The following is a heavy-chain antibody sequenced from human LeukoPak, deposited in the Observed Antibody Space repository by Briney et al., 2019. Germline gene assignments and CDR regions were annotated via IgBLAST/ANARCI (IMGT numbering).Heavy chain of an antibody. D-gene: IGHD4-17*01. CDR2: IIPLFDTT. CDR3: ARQGGDHREYYYYAMDV. Sequence: SVNVSCTASGSTFRRSPISWLPHTPGPRHQSLGGIIPLFDTTKHAQKFQGRVTITADMSTSTAYMELINLRSDDTAVYYCARQGGDHREYYYYAMDVWGKGTTVTVSS. V-gene: IGHV1-69*06. J-gene: IGHJ6*04. CDR1: GSTFRRSP.